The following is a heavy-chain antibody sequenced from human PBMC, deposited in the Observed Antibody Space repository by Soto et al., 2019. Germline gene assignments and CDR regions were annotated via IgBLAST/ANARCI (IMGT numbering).Heavy chain of an antibody. J-gene: IGHJ5*02. CDR1: GYTFTIYT. D-gene: IGHD2-2*01. CDR2: INTGNGNT. Sequence: GASVKVYCKAAGYTFTIYTIHWVRQAPRQRLEWMGWINTGNGNTEYSQRLQGRVTITRDTSASTAYMELSSLKSEDTAVYYCARADCSSSTCSLGFDPWGQGTLVTVSS. V-gene: IGHV1-3*04. CDR3: ARADCSSSTCSLGFDP.